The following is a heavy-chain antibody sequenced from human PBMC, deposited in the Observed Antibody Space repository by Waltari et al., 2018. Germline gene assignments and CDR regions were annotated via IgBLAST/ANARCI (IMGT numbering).Heavy chain of an antibody. D-gene: IGHD3-3*01. V-gene: IGHV4-59*01. CDR3: ARSYDFWSGYPLDY. Sequence: QVRLQESGPGLVKASETLSLTCAVSGDSINNYYWGWIRQPPGKELEWIGYIAYNGKTNYNPSLKSRVTISIDTSKTQFSLKLSSVTAADTAVYYCARSYDFWSGYPLDYWGQGTLVTVSS. CDR2: IAYNGKT. CDR1: GDSINNYY. J-gene: IGHJ4*02.